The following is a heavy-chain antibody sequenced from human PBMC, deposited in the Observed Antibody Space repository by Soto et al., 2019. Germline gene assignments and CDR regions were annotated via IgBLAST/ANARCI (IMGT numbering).Heavy chain of an antibody. CDR1: GFTFSSYA. V-gene: IGHV3-30*04. J-gene: IGHJ4*02. Sequence: GSLRLSCAASGFTFSSYAMHWVRQAPGKGLEWVAVISYDGSNKYYADSVKGRFTISRDNSKNTLYLQMNSLRAEDTAVYYCARANYDILTGYYDYWGQGTLVTVSS. CDR2: ISYDGSNK. D-gene: IGHD3-9*01. CDR3: ARANYDILTGYYDY.